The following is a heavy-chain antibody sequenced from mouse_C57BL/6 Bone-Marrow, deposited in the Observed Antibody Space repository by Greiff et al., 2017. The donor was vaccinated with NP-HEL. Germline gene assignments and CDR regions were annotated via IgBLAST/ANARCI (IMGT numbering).Heavy chain of an antibody. CDR2: ISNLAYSI. CDR3: ARGLRRFAY. V-gene: IGHV5-15*01. J-gene: IGHJ3*01. Sequence: EVKVVESGGGLVQPGGSLKLSCAASGFTFSDYGMAWVRQAPRKGPEWVAFISNLAYSIYYADTVTGRFTISRENAKNTLYLEISSLRSEDTAMYYCARGLRRFAYWGQGTLVTVSA. D-gene: IGHD1-2*01. CDR1: GFTFSDYG.